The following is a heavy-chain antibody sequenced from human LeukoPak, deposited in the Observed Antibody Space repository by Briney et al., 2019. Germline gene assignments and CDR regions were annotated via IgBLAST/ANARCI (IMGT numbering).Heavy chain of an antibody. J-gene: IGHJ6*02. CDR2: IYTSGST. CDR1: GDSISSYY. D-gene: IGHD1-26*01. V-gene: IGHV4-4*07. CDR3: ARDLWLVGAAPPYCHYGMDV. Sequence: SETLSLTCSVSGDSISSYYWSWILQPAGKGLEWIGHIYTSGSTNYNPSLKNRVIISVDTSKNQFSLKLTSVTAADTAVYYCARDLWLVGAAPPYCHYGMDVWGQGTTVTVSS.